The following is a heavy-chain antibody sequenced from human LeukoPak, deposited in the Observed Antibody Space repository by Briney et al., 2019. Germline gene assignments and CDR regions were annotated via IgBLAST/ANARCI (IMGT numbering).Heavy chain of an antibody. D-gene: IGHD3-22*01. CDR1: SDSISNSAYH. CDR3: ARLLVGVITTPSGDC. J-gene: IGHJ4*02. V-gene: IGHV4-39*01. CDR2: IYYNRGT. Sequence: TSETLSLTCTVSSDSISNSAYHWGWIRQPPGRGLEWIGTIYYNRGTYYNPSLKSRVTISVDTSKNQFSLKLSSVTAAGTAMYYCARLLVGVITTPSGDCWGQGTLVTVSS.